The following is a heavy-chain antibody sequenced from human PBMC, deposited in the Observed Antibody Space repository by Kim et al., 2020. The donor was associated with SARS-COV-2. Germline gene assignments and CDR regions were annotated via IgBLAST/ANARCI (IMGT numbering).Heavy chain of an antibody. D-gene: IGHD3-3*01. Sequence: SETLSLTCTVSGGSISSYYWSWIRQPPGKGLEWIGYIYYSGSTNYNPSLKNRVTISVDTSKNQFSLKLSSVTAADTAVYYCARGQRITIFGVVREMDVWGQGTTVTVSS. CDR2: IYYSGST. J-gene: IGHJ6*02. CDR3: ARGQRITIFGVVREMDV. CDR1: GGSISSYY. V-gene: IGHV4-59*13.